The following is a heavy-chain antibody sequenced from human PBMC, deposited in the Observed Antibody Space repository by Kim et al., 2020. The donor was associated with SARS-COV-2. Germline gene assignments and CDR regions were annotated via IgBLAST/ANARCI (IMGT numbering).Heavy chain of an antibody. CDR1: GFTFSSYA. Sequence: GGSLRLSCAASGFTFSSYAMHWVRQAPGKGLEWVAVISYDGSNKYYADSVKGRFTISRDNSKNTLYLQMNSLRAEDTAVYYCATGPAYDILTGYLFDYWG. J-gene: IGHJ4*01. CDR3: ATGPAYDILTGYLFDY. D-gene: IGHD3-9*01. CDR2: ISYDGSNK. V-gene: IGHV3-30-3*01.